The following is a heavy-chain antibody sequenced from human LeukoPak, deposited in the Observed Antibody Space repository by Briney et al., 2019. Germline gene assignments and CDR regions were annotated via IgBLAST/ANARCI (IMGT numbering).Heavy chain of an antibody. CDR1: GFTFSSYG. J-gene: IGHJ4*02. D-gene: IGHD3-10*01. CDR3: AKGPMVRGVIIGFDY. Sequence: GGSLRLSCAASGFTFSSYGMHWVRQAPGKGLEWVAFIRYDGSNKYYADSVKGRFTISRDNSKNTLYLQMNSLRAEDTAVYYCAKGPMVRGVIIGFDYWGQGTLVTVSS. CDR2: IRYDGSNK. V-gene: IGHV3-30*02.